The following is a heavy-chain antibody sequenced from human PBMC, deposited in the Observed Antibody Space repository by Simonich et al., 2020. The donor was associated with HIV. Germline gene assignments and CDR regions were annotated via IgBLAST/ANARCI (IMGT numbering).Heavy chain of an antibody. CDR2: INHSGIT. Sequence: QVQLQQWGAGLLKPSETLSLTCAVYGGSFSGYYWRWIRQPPGTGLEWIGEINHSGITKYKSSLNRQATISVDKSKNQFSLKLSSVTAADTAIYYCARRDRELILYFDYWGQGNLVTVSS. CDR1: GGSFSGYY. D-gene: IGHD3-3*01. J-gene: IGHJ4*02. CDR3: ARRDRELILYFDY. V-gene: IGHV4-34*01.